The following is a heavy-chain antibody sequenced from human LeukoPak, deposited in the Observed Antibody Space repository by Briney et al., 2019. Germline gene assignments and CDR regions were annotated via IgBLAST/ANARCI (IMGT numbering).Heavy chain of an antibody. CDR2: ISYDGSNK. D-gene: IGHD2/OR15-2a*01. Sequence: GGSLRLSCAASGFTFSSYGMHWVRQAPGKGLEWVAVISYDGSNKYYADSVKGRSTISRDNSKNTLYLQMNSLRAEDTAVYYCANPEYYSDAFDIWGQGTMVTVSS. J-gene: IGHJ3*02. CDR1: GFTFSSYG. V-gene: IGHV3-30*18. CDR3: ANPEYYSDAFDI.